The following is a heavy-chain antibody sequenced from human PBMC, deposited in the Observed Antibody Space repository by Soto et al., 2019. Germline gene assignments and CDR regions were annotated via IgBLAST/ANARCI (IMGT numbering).Heavy chain of an antibody. J-gene: IGHJ6*02. D-gene: IGHD3-3*01. CDR1: GFTFDAYA. Sequence: GGSLRLSCAASGFTFDAYAMHWVRQAPGKGLEWVSGISWNSGLIGYADSVKGRFTISRDNAENSLYLHMNSLRAEDTAVYYCAKAYDFWSGYTPYYYYYGMDVWGQGTTVTVSS. V-gene: IGHV3-9*01. CDR3: AKAYDFWSGYTPYYYYYGMDV. CDR2: ISWNSGLI.